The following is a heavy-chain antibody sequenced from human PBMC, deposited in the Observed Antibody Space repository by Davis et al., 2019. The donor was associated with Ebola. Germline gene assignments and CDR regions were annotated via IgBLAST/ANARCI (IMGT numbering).Heavy chain of an antibody. CDR2: INTGNGNT. CDR3: ARDEFDY. CDR1: GYSFTNYA. Sequence: AASVTVSCQASGYSFTNYAIHWVRQAPGQRLEWMGGINTGNGNTEYSQKFQGRVTITRDTSASTAYMELSSLRSEDTAVYFCARDEFDYWGQGTVVTVSS. J-gene: IGHJ4*02. V-gene: IGHV1-3*04.